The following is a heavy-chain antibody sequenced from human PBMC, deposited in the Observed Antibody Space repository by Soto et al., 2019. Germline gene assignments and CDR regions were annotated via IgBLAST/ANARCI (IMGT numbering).Heavy chain of an antibody. CDR3: ALSYGYIRRYFFDS. CDR2: VDQSGVT. D-gene: IGHD1-26*01. V-gene: IGHV4-34*01. J-gene: IGHJ4*02. Sequence: PSETLSLTCGVSGGAFGGYYWNWIRQFPGKGLEWVGEVDQSGVTKYNPSLKSRLTISMDTSKNQFSLSLTSVTATDTAVYYCALSYGYIRRYFFDSWGQGILVTVSS. CDR1: GGAFGGYY.